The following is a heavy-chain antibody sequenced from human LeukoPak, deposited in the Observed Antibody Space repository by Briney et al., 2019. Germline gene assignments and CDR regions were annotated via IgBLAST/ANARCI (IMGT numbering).Heavy chain of an antibody. J-gene: IGHJ4*02. Sequence: GGSLRLSCAVSGITLSNYGMSWVRQAPGKGLEWVAGISDSGGRTNYADSVKGRFTISRDNPKNTLYLQMNSLRAEDTAVYFCAKRGVVIRVILVGFHKETYYFESWGQGALVTVSS. V-gene: IGHV3-23*01. CDR3: AKRGVVIRVILVGFHKETYYFES. CDR2: ISDSGGRT. CDR1: GITLSNYG. D-gene: IGHD3/OR15-3a*01.